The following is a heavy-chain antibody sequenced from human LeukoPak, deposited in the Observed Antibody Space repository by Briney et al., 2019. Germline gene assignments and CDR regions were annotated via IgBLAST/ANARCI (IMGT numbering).Heavy chain of an antibody. D-gene: IGHD3-10*01. Sequence: PGGSLRLSCAASGFPFSNAWMSWVRQAPGKGLEWVGRINSKSGGGKTDDAATGQGRFSISRDDSENTLYLQMNGLNTEDTAVYYCSTVSPYYGSGTTPPDSWGQGTLVVVSS. V-gene: IGHV3-15*01. CDR1: GFPFSNAW. J-gene: IGHJ4*02. CDR3: STVSPYYGSGTTPPDS. CDR2: INSKSGGGKT.